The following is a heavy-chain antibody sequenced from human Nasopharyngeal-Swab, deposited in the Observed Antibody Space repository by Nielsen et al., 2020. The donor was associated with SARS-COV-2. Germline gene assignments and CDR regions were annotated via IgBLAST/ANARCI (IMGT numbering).Heavy chain of an antibody. CDR3: ARDRVSSGWYWGAFDI. CDR2: IYSGGST. J-gene: IGHJ3*02. Sequence: GGSLRLSCAASGFTVSSNYMSWVRQAPGKGLEWVSVIYSGGSTYYADSVKGRFTISRDNSKNTLYLQMNSLSAEDTAVYYCARDRVSSGWYWGAFDIWGQGTMVTVSS. CDR1: GFTVSSNY. D-gene: IGHD6-19*01. V-gene: IGHV3-53*01.